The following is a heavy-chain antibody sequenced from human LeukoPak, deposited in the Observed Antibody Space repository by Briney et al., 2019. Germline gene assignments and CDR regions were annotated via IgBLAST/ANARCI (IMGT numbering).Heavy chain of an antibody. D-gene: IGHD3-10*01. Sequence: PGGSLRLSCAASGFTFSSSGMHWVRQAPGKGLEWVAIISYDGSQKYFADSVKGRFTISRDNSKNTLYLQMDSLRAEDTAVYYCAKDNTYYYASGSYYFYFDYWGQGTLVTVSS. CDR1: GFTFSSSG. V-gene: IGHV3-30*18. J-gene: IGHJ4*02. CDR3: AKDNTYYYASGSYYFYFDY. CDR2: ISYDGSQK.